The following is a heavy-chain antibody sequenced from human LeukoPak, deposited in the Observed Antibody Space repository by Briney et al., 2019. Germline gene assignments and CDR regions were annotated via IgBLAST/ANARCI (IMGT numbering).Heavy chain of an antibody. CDR2: ISAYNGNT. V-gene: IGHV1-18*01. Sequence: GASVKVSCKASGGTFSSYAISWVRQAPGQGLEWMGWISAYNGNTNYAQKLQGRVTMTTDTSTSTAYMELRSLRSDDTAVYYCARVTGLLWFGELTPNWFDPWGQGTLVTVSS. CDR3: ARVTGLLWFGELTPNWFDP. CDR1: GGTFSSYA. J-gene: IGHJ5*02. D-gene: IGHD3-10*01.